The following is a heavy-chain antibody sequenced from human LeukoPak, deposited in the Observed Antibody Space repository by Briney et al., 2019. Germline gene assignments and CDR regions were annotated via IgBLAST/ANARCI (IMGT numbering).Heavy chain of an antibody. CDR2: IYYSGST. D-gene: IGHD1-26*01. Sequence: PSETLSLTCSVSGGSISNDYWNWLRQPPGKGLEWIGNIYYSGSTNYNPSLKSRVTISVDTSKNQFSLKLSSMTAADTAVYYCARDSTYSGSDHDAFDIWGQGTMVTVSS. CDR1: GGSISNDY. V-gene: IGHV4-59*01. J-gene: IGHJ3*02. CDR3: ARDSTYSGSDHDAFDI.